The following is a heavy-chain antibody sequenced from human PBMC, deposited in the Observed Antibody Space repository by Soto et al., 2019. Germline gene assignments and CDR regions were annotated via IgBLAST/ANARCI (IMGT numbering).Heavy chain of an antibody. Sequence: GGSLRLSCTASGFTFSSYSMCWVRQTPVRGLEWASAVNSGGETHYTDSVRGRFTISRDNSKSTVYLQMNSLRADDTAVYYCAREKMHWLLHIDSWGQGTPITVCS. V-gene: IGHV3-23*01. CDR1: GFTFSSYS. CDR3: AREKMHWLLHIDS. CDR2: VNSGGET. J-gene: IGHJ4*02. D-gene: IGHD3-9*01.